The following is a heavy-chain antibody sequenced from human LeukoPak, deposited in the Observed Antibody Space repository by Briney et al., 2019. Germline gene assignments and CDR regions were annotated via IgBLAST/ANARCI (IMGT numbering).Heavy chain of an antibody. CDR1: ESTFSKFW. CDR2: INRDGSIT. Sequence: GGSLRLSCAASESTFSKFWMHWVRQAPGKGLVWVSGINRDGSITTYADSVKGRFTVSRDNAKNTLYLQMNSLRAEDTAVYYCARGNYYGMDVWGQGTTVTVSS. D-gene: IGHD2/OR15-2a*01. J-gene: IGHJ6*02. V-gene: IGHV3-74*03. CDR3: ARGNYYGMDV.